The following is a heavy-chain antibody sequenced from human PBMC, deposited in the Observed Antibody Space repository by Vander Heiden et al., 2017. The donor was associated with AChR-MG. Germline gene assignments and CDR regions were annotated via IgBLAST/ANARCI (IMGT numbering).Heavy chain of an antibody. CDR2: ISYDGSNK. CDR1: GFTFGSYG. V-gene: IGHV3-30*18. D-gene: IGHD4-17*01. J-gene: IGHJ4*02. Sequence: QVQLVESGGGVVQPGRSLRLSCAAPGFTFGSYGMHWVRQAPGKGLEWVAVISYDGSNKYYADSVKGRFTISRDNSKNTLYLQMNSLRAEDTAVYYCAKGLNYGDLITLGYWGQGTLVTVSS. CDR3: AKGLNYGDLITLGY.